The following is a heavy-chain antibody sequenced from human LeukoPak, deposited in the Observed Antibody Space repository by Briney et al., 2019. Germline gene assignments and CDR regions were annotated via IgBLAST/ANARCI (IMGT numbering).Heavy chain of an antibody. J-gene: IGHJ4*02. CDR3: ARGGYYYDSSGYSHLPDY. Sequence: SVKVSCTASGGTFSSYAFSWVRQAPGQGLEWMGGIIPIVGTTNYAQMFQGRVTITADESTSTAYMELSSLRSEDTAVYYCARGGYYYDSSGYSHLPDYWGQGTLVTVSA. CDR1: GGTFSSYA. V-gene: IGHV1-69*13. D-gene: IGHD3-22*01. CDR2: IIPIVGTT.